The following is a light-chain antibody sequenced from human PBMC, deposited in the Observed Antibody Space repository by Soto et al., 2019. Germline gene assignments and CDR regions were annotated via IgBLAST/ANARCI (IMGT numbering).Light chain of an antibody. Sequence: EIVLTQSPGTLSLSPGERATLSCRASQSVSSSYLAWYQQKPGQAPRLLIYGASSRATGIPDRISGSGSGTDFTLAISRLEPEDFVVYYCQQYGSSPWTFGPGTKVYI. J-gene: IGKJ1*01. CDR3: QQYGSSPWT. V-gene: IGKV3-20*01. CDR1: QSVSSSY. CDR2: GAS.